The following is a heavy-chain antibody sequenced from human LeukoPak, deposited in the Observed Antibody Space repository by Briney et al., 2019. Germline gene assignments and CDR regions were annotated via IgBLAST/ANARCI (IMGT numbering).Heavy chain of an antibody. CDR2: INPNSGGT. Sequence: ASVKVSCKASGYTFTGYYMHWVRQAPGQGLEWMGRINPNSGGTNYAQKFQGRVTMTRDTSISTAYMELSRLRSDDTAVYYCARSERVAGYFDYWGQGTLVTVSP. D-gene: IGHD6-19*01. CDR1: GYTFTGYY. V-gene: IGHV1-2*06. CDR3: ARSERVAGYFDY. J-gene: IGHJ4*02.